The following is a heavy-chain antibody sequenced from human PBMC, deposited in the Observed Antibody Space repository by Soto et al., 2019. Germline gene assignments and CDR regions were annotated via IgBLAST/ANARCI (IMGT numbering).Heavy chain of an antibody. CDR2: INPNSGGT. CDR3: ARDKPVLFMIVGNHHYRQSF. J-gene: IGHJ6*02. Sequence: ASVKVSCKASGYTFTGYYMHWVRQAPGQGLEWMGWINPNSGGTNYAQKFQGWVTMTRDTSISTAYMELSRLRSDDTAVYYCARDKPVLFMIVGNHHYRQSFCGQGSSVPGSS. V-gene: IGHV1-2*04. CDR1: GYTFTGYY. D-gene: IGHD3-22*01.